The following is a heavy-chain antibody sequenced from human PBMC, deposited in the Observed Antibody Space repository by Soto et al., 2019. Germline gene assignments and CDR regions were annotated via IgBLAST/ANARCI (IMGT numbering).Heavy chain of an antibody. J-gene: IGHJ3*02. CDR1: GGSISSGGYY. D-gene: IGHD2-15*01. V-gene: IGHV4-31*03. Sequence: QVQLQESGPGLVKPSQTLSLTCTVSGGSISSGGYYWSWIRQHPGKGLEWIGYIYYSGSTYYNPSLKSRVTISVDTSKNQVSLKLSSVTAADTAVYYCAREPDCSGGSCSQGYDAFDSWGQGTMVTVSS. CDR2: IYYSGST. CDR3: AREPDCSGGSCSQGYDAFDS.